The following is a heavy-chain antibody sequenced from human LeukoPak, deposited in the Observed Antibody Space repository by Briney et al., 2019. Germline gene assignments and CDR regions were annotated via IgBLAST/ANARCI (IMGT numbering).Heavy chain of an antibody. CDR1: GFTFSASY. V-gene: IGHV3-48*01. D-gene: IGHD5-18*01. CDR3: AREPYSYGFDY. Sequence: GGSLRLSCAASGFTFSASYMNWVRQAPGKGLEWVSYISSSSSTIYYADSVKGRFTISRDNAKNSLYLQMNSLRAEDTAVYYCAREPYSYGFDYWGQGTLVTVSS. J-gene: IGHJ4*02. CDR2: ISSSSSTI.